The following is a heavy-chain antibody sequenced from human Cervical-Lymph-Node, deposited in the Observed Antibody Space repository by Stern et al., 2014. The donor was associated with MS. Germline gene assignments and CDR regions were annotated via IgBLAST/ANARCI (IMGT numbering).Heavy chain of an antibody. V-gene: IGHV3-23*04. CDR3: AKDLPYASGRPDY. D-gene: IGHD3-10*01. J-gene: IGHJ4*02. Sequence: EEQLVVSGGGLVHPGGSLRLSCEASGFTFSSYTITWVRQAPGKGLEWVSSITGSGGNTYYTHSVKGRFTISRDNSRNTVDLQLHSLRAEDTALYHCAKDLPYASGRPDYWGQGTLVTVSS. CDR1: GFTFSSYT. CDR2: ITGSGGNT.